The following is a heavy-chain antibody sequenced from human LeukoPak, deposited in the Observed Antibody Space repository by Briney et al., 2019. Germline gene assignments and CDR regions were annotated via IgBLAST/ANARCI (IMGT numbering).Heavy chain of an antibody. CDR3: AKAVSGSYDRPFDY. CDR2: ISSSSSTI. CDR1: GFTFSSYS. J-gene: IGHJ4*02. Sequence: GGSLRLSCAASGFTFSSYSMNWVRQAPGKGLEWVSYISSSSSTIYYADSVKGRFTISRDNAKNSLYLQMNSLRAEDTAVYYCAKAVSGSYDRPFDYWGQGTLVTVSS. V-gene: IGHV3-48*01. D-gene: IGHD1-26*01.